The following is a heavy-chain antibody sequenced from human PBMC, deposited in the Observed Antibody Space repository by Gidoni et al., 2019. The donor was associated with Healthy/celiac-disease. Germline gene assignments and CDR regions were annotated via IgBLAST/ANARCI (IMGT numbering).Heavy chain of an antibody. CDR2: ISGSGGST. J-gene: IGHJ5*02. V-gene: IGHV3-23*01. D-gene: IGHD3-22*01. Sequence: RLSCAASGFTFSSYAMSWVRQAPGKGLEWVSAISGSGGSTYYADSVKGRFTISRDNSKNTLYLQMNSRRAEDTAVYYCAKDLDYYDSSGYGWFDPWGQGTLVTVSS. CDR1: GFTFSSYA. CDR3: AKDLDYYDSSGYGWFDP.